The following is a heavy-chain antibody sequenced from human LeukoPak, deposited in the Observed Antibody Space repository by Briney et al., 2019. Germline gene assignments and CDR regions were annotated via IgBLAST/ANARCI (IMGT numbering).Heavy chain of an antibody. D-gene: IGHD3-22*01. CDR3: ARDFGADSSGYQFDY. Sequence: GASVKVSCKASGYTFTGYYMHWVRQAPGQGLEWMGWINPNSGGTNYAQKFQGWVTMTRDTSISTAYMELSRLRSDDTAVYYCARDFGADSSGYQFDYWGQGTLVTVSP. V-gene: IGHV1-2*04. J-gene: IGHJ4*02. CDR2: INPNSGGT. CDR1: GYTFTGYY.